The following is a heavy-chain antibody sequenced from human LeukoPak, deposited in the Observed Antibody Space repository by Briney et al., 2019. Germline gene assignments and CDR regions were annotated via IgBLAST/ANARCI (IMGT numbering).Heavy chain of an antibody. CDR3: ARAGSHRNSGYDY. V-gene: IGHV3-69-1*01. J-gene: IGHJ4*02. CDR2: ISTTGTI. Sequence: GGSLRLSCAASGFTFSTYIMNWVRQAPGKGLEWVSYISTTGTIYYADSVEGRFTISRDNAKNSLYLQMNSLRAEDTGVYYCARAGSHRNSGYDYWGQGTLVTVSS. D-gene: IGHD5-12*01. CDR1: GFTFSTYI.